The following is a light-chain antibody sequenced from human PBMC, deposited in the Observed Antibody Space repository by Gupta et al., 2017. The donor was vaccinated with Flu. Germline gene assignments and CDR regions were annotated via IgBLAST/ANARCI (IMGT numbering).Light chain of an antibody. V-gene: IGKV3-20*01. CDR2: GAS. CDR3: QQYGSSPLFA. CDR1: QSVASIY. Sequence: EIVLTQSPGTLSLSPGERATLSCRASQSVASIYLAWYQQKPGQAPRLLIYGASNRATGIPDRFSGSGSGTDFTLTISRLEPEDFAVYYCQQYGSSPLFAFGPGTTVEIK. J-gene: IGKJ3*01.